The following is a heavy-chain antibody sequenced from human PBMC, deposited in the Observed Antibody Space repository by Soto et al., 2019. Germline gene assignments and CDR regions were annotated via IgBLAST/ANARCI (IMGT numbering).Heavy chain of an antibody. Sequence: EVQLVESGGGLVKPGGSLRLSCAASGFTFSNAWMNWVRQAPGKGLEWVGRIKSKTDGGTTDYAAPVKGRFTISRDDSKNTLYLQMNSLKTEDTAVYYCTTGPPPYYEYYYGMGVWGQGTTVTVSS. CDR3: TTGPPPYYEYYYGMGV. D-gene: IGHD1-26*01. V-gene: IGHV3-15*07. CDR1: GFTFSNAW. J-gene: IGHJ6*02. CDR2: IKSKTDGGTT.